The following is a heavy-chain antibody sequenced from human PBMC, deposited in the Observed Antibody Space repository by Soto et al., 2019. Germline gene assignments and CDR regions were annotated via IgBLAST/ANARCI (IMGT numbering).Heavy chain of an antibody. D-gene: IGHD1-20*01. CDR1: GFTLSSYS. J-gene: IGHJ4*02. CDR2: ISSGSTYI. V-gene: IGHV3-21*01. CDR3: ARDSGITGTIFDY. Sequence: GGSLRLSSAASGFTLSSYSMNWVRQAPGKGLEWVSSISSGSTYIYYADPVKGRFTISRDNAKNSLFLQMNSLRAEDTAVYYCARDSGITGTIFDYWGQGTLVTVSS.